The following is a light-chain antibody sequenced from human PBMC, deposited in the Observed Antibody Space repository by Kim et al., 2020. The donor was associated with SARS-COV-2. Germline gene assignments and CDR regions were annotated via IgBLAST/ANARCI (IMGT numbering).Light chain of an antibody. Sequence: DIQMTQSPSTLSASVGDRVTIACRASQFVTGWLAWYQQKPGEAPKLLIYKTSNLDSGVPSRFSGSGSGTEFTLTISSLHPDDFATYYCQQYNSYSYTFGQGTKLEI. V-gene: IGKV1-5*03. CDR3: QQYNSYSYT. CDR2: KTS. CDR1: QFVTGW. J-gene: IGKJ2*01.